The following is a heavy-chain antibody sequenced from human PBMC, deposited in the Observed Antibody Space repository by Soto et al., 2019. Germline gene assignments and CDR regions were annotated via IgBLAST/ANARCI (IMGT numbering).Heavy chain of an antibody. V-gene: IGHV4-59*01. D-gene: IGHD2-15*01. CDR1: GGSIISYY. J-gene: IGHJ6*03. CDR3: ARDPLYCSGGSCYSSYMDV. Sequence: PSETLSLTCTVSGGSIISYYWSWIRQPPGKGLEWIGYIYYSGSTNYNPSLKSRVTISVDTSKNQFSLKLSSVTAADTAVYYCARDPLYCSGGSCYSSYMDVWGKGTTVTVSS. CDR2: IYYSGST.